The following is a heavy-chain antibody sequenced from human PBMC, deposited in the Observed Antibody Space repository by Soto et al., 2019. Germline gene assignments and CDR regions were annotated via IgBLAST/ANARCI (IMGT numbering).Heavy chain of an antibody. CDR3: ARDLPDYYDSSGYLLFDY. D-gene: IGHD3-22*01. CDR1: GYTFTGYY. Sequence: ASVKVSCKASGYTFTGYYMHWVRQAPGQGLEWMGWINPNSGGTNYAQKFQGRATMTRDTSISTAYMELSRLRSDDTAVYYCARDLPDYYDSSGYLLFDYWGQGTLVTVSS. CDR2: INPNSGGT. J-gene: IGHJ4*02. V-gene: IGHV1-2*02.